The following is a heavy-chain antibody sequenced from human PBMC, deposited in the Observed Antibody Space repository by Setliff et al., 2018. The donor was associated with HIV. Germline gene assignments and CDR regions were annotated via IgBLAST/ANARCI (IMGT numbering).Heavy chain of an antibody. CDR3: ARAGGGATDQAFDI. D-gene: IGHD2-2*01. Sequence: ASVKVSCKAFGYTFTSYFLHWVRQAPGQGLEWLGIIDPNGGATNNAQKLQGRLTVTTDTSTGTLYMELSNLRSDDSAVYYCARAGGGATDQAFDIWGQGTRVTVSS. CDR2: IDPNGGAT. V-gene: IGHV1-46*01. J-gene: IGHJ3*02. CDR1: GYTFTSYF.